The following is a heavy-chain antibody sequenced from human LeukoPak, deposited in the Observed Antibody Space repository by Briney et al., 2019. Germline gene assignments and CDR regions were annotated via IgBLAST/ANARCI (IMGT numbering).Heavy chain of an antibody. CDR1: GFTFSNYA. CDR2: ISGSGDST. J-gene: IGHJ4*02. CDR3: AKGHDSSGYSQTFFDY. Sequence: SGGSLRLSCAASGFTFSNYAMSWVRQAPGKGLEWVSDISGSGDSTYYADSVEGRFTISRDNSKNTLYLQMNSLRAEDTAVYYCAKGHDSSGYSQTFFDYWGQGTLVTVSS. V-gene: IGHV3-23*01. D-gene: IGHD3-22*01.